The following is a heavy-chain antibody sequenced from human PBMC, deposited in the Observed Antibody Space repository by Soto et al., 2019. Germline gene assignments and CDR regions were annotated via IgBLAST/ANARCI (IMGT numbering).Heavy chain of an antibody. J-gene: IGHJ3*02. CDR3: AADRDYLGEYAFDI. CDR2: IVVGSGNT. Sequence: ASVKVSCKASGFTFTSSAMQWVRQARGQRLEWIGGIVVGSGNTNYAQKFQERVTITRDMSTSTAYMELSSLRSEDTAVYYCAADRDYLGEYAFDIWGQGTMVTVSS. CDR1: GFTFTSSA. V-gene: IGHV1-58*02. D-gene: IGHD3-16*01.